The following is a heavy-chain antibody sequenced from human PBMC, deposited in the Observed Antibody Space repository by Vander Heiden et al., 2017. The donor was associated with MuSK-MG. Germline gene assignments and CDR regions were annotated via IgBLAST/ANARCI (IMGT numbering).Heavy chain of an antibody. CDR1: GFPFADSP. J-gene: IGHJ6*02. CDR3: GKDMSTLVGSELDV. D-gene: IGHD2-8*02. Sequence: EVHLVDSGVALVQPVGSLRPSCSSSGFPFADSPLNLVRQAPGKGLEWVAGSSYNSGSLGYADAVKGRFTISRDNAKNSRYLQMNSMRADDTALYYCGKDMSTLVGSELDVWGQGTTVTISS. V-gene: IGHV3-9*01. CDR2: SSYNSGSL.